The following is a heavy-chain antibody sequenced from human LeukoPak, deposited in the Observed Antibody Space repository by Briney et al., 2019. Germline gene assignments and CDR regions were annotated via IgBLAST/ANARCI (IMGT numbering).Heavy chain of an antibody. CDR1: GFTFSSYA. V-gene: IGHV3-30*14. CDR3: AREHGSGSYYGVY. J-gene: IGHJ4*02. CDR2: ISYDGSNK. D-gene: IGHD3-10*01. Sequence: GGSLRLSCAASGFTFSSYAMHWVRQAPGKGLEWVAVISYDGSNKYYADSVKGRFTISRDNSKSTLYLQMNSLRAEDTAVYYCAREHGSGSYYGVYWGQGTLVTVSS.